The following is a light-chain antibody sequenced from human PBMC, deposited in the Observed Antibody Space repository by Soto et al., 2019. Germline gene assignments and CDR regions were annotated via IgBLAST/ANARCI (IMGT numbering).Light chain of an antibody. Sequence: TQSPSSLSASVGDRVTITCRASQSLSGNYLAWYQQKPGQAPKFLIYGASNRATDIPDRFSGGGSGTDFALTINRLEPEDSAVYYCQQYGHSPITFGQGTRLEIK. V-gene: IGKV3-20*01. CDR2: GAS. J-gene: IGKJ5*01. CDR1: QSLSGNY. CDR3: QQYGHSPIT.